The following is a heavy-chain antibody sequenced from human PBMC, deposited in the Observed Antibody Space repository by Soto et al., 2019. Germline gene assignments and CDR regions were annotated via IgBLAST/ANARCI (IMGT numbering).Heavy chain of an antibody. CDR3: LKDVMPGGADC. CDR1: GFTSDDYA. J-gene: IGHJ4*02. CDR2: IYWISNRI. D-gene: IGHD3-16*01. Sequence: EVKLVESGGGLVQPGRSLRLSCVASGFTSDDYAMHWVRQAPGKGLEWVAGIYWISNRIDYGDSVKGRFTISRDNAEKSLYLQMNSLRPEDTAMYFCLKDVMPGGADCWGQGTLVTVSS. V-gene: IGHV3-9*02.